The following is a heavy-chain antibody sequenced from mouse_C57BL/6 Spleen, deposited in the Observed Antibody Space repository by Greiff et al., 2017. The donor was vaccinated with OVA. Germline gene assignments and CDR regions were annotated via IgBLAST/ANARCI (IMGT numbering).Heavy chain of an antibody. CDR2: IDPENGDT. Sequence: VQLQQSGAELVRPGASVKLSCTASGFNIKDDYMHWVKQRPEQGLEWIGWIDPENGDTEYASKFQGKATITADTSSNTAYLQLSSLTSEDTAVYYCTYGNSYYFDYWGQGTTLTVSS. V-gene: IGHV14-4*01. D-gene: IGHD2-1*01. J-gene: IGHJ2*01. CDR1: GFNIKDDY. CDR3: TYGNSYYFDY.